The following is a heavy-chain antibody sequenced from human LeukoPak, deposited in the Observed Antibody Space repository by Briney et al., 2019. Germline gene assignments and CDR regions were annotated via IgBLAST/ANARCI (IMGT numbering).Heavy chain of an antibody. V-gene: IGHV3-21*01. Sequence: PGGSLRLSCAASGFTFSSYSMNWVRQAPRKGLEWVSSISSSSGYIYYTDSVKGRFTISTDNAKNPLYLQMNSLRADVTAVYYCARGYCSSTSCYWVDAFDIWGQGTVVTVSS. CDR3: ARGYCSSTSCYWVDAFDI. CDR2: ISSSSGYI. D-gene: IGHD2-2*01. J-gene: IGHJ3*02. CDR1: GFTFSSYS.